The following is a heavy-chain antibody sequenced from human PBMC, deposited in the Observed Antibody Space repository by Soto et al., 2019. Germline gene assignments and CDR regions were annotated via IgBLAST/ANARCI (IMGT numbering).Heavy chain of an antibody. D-gene: IGHD4-4*01. Sequence: GGSLRLSCAAYGFTFSSYWMHWVRQAPGKGLAWVSRIHIDGVTTDYADSVKGRFTISRDNARNTLYLQMNSLRAEDTAVYFCAREEYSSSWPPLHCWGPGTLVTVSS. V-gene: IGHV3-74*01. CDR1: GFTFSSYW. J-gene: IGHJ4*02. CDR3: AREEYSSSWPPLHC. CDR2: IHIDGVTT.